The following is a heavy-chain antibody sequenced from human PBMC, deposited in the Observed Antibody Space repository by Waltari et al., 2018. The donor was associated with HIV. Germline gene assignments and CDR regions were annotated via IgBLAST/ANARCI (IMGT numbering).Heavy chain of an antibody. J-gene: IGHJ3*02. Sequence: QVVESGGDLAHPGGSLTLSCAASGSTFSDAWIIWVRQIPGKGLGWVGRIKSKFVGVAKDYAATVKDRFTMSRDDSEEMFFVQMCGLKVNYTGLYFWVVGEGGDYSWGGPDGFDIWGQGTPVIVSS. CDR1: GSTFSDAW. V-gene: IGHV3-15*01. D-gene: IGHD2-21*01. CDR2: IKSKFVGVAK. CDR3: VVGEGGDYSWGGPDGFDI.